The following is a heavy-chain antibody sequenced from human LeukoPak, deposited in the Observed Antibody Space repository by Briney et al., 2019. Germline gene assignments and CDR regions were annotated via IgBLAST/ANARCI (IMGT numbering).Heavy chain of an antibody. V-gene: IGHV3-7*01. CDR3: ARAVAENWFDL. CDR1: GFTFSSYW. CDR2: IKQDGSEK. J-gene: IGHJ5*02. D-gene: IGHD6-19*01. Sequence: QPGGSLRLSCAASGFTFSSYWMSWVRQAPGKGLEWVANIKQDGSEKYYVDSVKGRFTISRDNAKNSLYLQMNSLRAEDTALYYCARAVAENWFDLWGQGTLVTVSS.